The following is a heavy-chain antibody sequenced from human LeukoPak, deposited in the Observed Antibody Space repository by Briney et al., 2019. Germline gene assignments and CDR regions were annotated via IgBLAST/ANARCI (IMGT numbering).Heavy chain of an antibody. V-gene: IGHV3-30*18. Sequence: GGSLRHSCAASGFTFSDYGIHWVRQAPGKGLEWVAVISYDGSNKYYADSVKGRFTISRDNSKNTLYLQMNSLRPEDTAVYYCAKPFAAVSAGFSYYFDYWGQGTLVTVSS. CDR1: GFTFSDYG. J-gene: IGHJ4*02. CDR3: AKPFAAVSAGFSYYFDY. D-gene: IGHD6-19*01. CDR2: ISYDGSNK.